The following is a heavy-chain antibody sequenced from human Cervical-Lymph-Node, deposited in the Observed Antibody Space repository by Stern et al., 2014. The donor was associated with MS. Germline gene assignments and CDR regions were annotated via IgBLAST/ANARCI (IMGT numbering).Heavy chain of an antibody. CDR3: ARRDGSGSYYFDF. CDR2: FHYTGST. V-gene: IGHV4-39*01. Sequence: QLQLQESGPRQVKSSGTLSLTCTVSGDSITRGFYYWGWIRQTPGKGLQXIGNFHYTGSTYSNPSLRGRVPFPEAPSRTQFPLRRSSVTAADTAVYYCARRDGSGSYYFDFWGQGTLVTVSS. D-gene: IGHD6-19*01. CDR1: GDSITRGFYY. J-gene: IGHJ4*02.